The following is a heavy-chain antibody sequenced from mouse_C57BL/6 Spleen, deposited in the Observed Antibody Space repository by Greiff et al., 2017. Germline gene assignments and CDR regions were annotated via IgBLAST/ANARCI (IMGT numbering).Heavy chain of an antibody. CDR2: IDPETGGN. CDR1: GYTFTDYE. J-gene: IGHJ2*01. CDR3: TSEGDESYFAY. V-gene: IGHV1-15*01. Sequence: VQLQQSGAELVRPGASVKLSCKASGYTFTDYEMHWVKQTPGQGLEWIGAIDPETGGNDYNQKVQGKAILTADKSSSTAYMELRSLTSGSAAFYYCTSEGDESYFAYWGQGTTLTVSS.